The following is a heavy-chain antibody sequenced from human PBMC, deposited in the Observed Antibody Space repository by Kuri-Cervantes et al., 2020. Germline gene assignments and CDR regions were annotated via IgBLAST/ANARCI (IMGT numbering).Heavy chain of an antibody. Sequence: GESLKISCAASGFTFSSYSMNWVRQAPGKGLEWVSSISSSSSYIYYADSVKGRFTISRDNAKNSLYLQMNSLRAEDTAVYYCARGGLGRDGYNSLYWGQGTLVTVS. D-gene: IGHD5-24*01. V-gene: IGHV3-21*01. J-gene: IGHJ4*02. CDR3: ARGGLGRDGYNSLY. CDR2: ISSSSSYI. CDR1: GFTFSSYS.